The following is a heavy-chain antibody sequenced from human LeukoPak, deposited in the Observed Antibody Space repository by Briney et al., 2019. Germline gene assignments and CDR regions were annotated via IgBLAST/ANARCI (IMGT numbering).Heavy chain of an antibody. CDR1: GGSLSSSSDY. CDR3: VRGRDPAKTGY. D-gene: IGHD2-2*01. Sequence: SETLSLTCTVSGGSLSSSSDYWGWIRQPPGKGLEWIGGIYYYGNTYYNPSLKNRVTISVDTSKNQFSLMLRSVTAADTAVYYCVRGRDPAKTGYWGQGTLVSVSS. J-gene: IGHJ4*02. CDR2: IYYYGNT. V-gene: IGHV4-39*01.